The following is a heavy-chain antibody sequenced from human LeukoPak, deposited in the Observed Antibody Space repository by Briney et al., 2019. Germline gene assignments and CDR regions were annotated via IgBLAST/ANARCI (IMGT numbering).Heavy chain of an antibody. CDR2: IKSDGSNT. J-gene: IGHJ4*02. Sequence: GGSLRLSCAASGFTFSSYWMHWVRQAPGKGLVWVSRIKSDGSNTNYADSVKGRFTISRDNAKNTLHLQMNSLRAEDTAVYYCAKGGPYYYDSSGYYLDYWGQGTLVTVSS. D-gene: IGHD3-22*01. CDR3: AKGGPYYYDSSGYYLDY. CDR1: GFTFSSYW. V-gene: IGHV3-74*01.